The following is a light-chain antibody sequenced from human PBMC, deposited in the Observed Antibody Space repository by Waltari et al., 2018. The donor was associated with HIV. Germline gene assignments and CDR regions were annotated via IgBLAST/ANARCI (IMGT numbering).Light chain of an antibody. V-gene: IGLV1-47*01. J-gene: IGLJ1*01. CDR3: AAWDDSLKNYV. CDR2: RNH. CDR1: SSNIGRNS. Sequence: QSVLTQPPSASGTPGQRFATSCSGSSSNIGRNSVYCYQQVPGAAPKLLLYRNHQRHSGVLDLFSGSTSSASASLAISGLRSDDEADYYCAAWDDSLKNYVFGTGTRVTVL.